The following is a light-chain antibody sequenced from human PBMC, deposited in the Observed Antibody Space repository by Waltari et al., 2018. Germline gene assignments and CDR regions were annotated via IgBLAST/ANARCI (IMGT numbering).Light chain of an antibody. CDR1: RSDIGGYNY. CDR3: SSYAGSNTFI. CDR2: DVS. J-gene: IGLJ2*01. Sequence: QAALTQPPSVSGSPEQSVTISCTGTRSDIGGYNYVSWYQQYPGKAPKLRIYDVSKRPSGVSDRFSGSKSGNTASLTISGLQAEDEADYYCSSYAGSNTFIFGGGTRLTVL. V-gene: IGLV2-11*01.